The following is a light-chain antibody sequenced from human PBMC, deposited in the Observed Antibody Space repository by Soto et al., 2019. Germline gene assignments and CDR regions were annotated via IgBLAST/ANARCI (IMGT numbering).Light chain of an antibody. J-gene: IGKJ1*01. Sequence: EIVMTQSPATLSVSPGERATLSCRASQSVSSNLAWYQQKPGQAPRLLIYAASTRATGIPARFSASGSGTEFTLTISSLQSADFAVYYCQQYNNWPRTFGQGTKVEIK. CDR3: QQYNNWPRT. V-gene: IGKV3-15*01. CDR1: QSVSSN. CDR2: AAS.